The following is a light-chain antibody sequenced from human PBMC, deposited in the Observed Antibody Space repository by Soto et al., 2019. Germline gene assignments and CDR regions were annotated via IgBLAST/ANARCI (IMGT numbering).Light chain of an antibody. CDR2: EAS. CDR1: QDTSNY. J-gene: IGKJ4*01. Sequence: DIQMTQSPSSLSASVGDRVTITCQASQDTSNYLNWYQQKPGKAPKLLIYEASILETGVPSRFSGSGSGTDFTFTISSLQPGDIATYYCQQYDDLPSLTFGGGTKVEMK. V-gene: IGKV1-33*01. CDR3: QQYDDLPSLT.